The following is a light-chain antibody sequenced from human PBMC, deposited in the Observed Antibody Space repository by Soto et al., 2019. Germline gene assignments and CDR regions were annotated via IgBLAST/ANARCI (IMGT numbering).Light chain of an antibody. CDR3: QQYGSSPT. V-gene: IGKV3-20*01. CDR2: GAS. CDR1: QSVSSSY. Sequence: EIVLTQSPGTLSLSPGERATLSCRASQSVSSSYLAWYQQKPGQAPRLLIYGASGRATGIPARFSGSGSGTDFTLTISRLEPEEFVVYYCQQYGSSPTFGEGTKVEIK. J-gene: IGKJ1*01.